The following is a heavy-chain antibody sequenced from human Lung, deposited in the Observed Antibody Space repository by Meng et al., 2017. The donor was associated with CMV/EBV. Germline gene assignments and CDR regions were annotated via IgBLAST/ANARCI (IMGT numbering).Heavy chain of an antibody. CDR1: FSLNPPHVG. CDR3: ARRPTVAEGVYYFDY. D-gene: IGHD4-11*01. CDR2: IYWDDDK. Sequence: FSLNPPHVGVGWIRQPPRNALEWLALIYWDDDKRYNSSLKSRLTITKDTSKNQVVLTLANLDPLDTATYYCARRPTVAEGVYYFDYWGQGTLVTVSS. J-gene: IGHJ4*02. V-gene: IGHV2-5*02.